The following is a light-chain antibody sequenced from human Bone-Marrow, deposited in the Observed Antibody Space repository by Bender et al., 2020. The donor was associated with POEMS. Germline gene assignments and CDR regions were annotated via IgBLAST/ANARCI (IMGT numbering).Light chain of an antibody. CDR1: SSDVGSYNL. CDR2: EVS. V-gene: IGLV2-23*02. J-gene: IGLJ3*02. CDR3: CSYASTSTPWV. Sequence: QSALTQPASVSGSPGQSITISCTGTSSDVGSYNLVSWYQQHPGKAPKFIIYEVSKRPSGISNRFSGSKSGNTASLTISGLQAEDEGDYYCCSYASTSTPWVFGGGTKLTVL.